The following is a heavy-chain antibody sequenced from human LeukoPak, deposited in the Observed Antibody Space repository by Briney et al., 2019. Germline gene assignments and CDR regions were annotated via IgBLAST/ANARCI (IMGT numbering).Heavy chain of an antibody. CDR3: ARYSSSWYVLDY. Sequence: SETLSLTCAVYGGSFSGYYWSWIRQPPGKGLEWIGEINHSGSTNYNPSLKSRVTISVDTSKNQFSLKLSSVTAVDTAVYYCARYSSSWYVLDYWGQGTLVTVSS. J-gene: IGHJ4*02. CDR2: INHSGST. V-gene: IGHV4-34*01. CDR1: GGSFSGYY. D-gene: IGHD6-13*01.